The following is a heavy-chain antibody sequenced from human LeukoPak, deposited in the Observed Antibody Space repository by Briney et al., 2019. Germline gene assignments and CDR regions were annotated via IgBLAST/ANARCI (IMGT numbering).Heavy chain of an antibody. CDR3: ARLGGYCSGGSCYTLYYFDY. CDR2: ISAYNGNT. D-gene: IGHD2-15*01. V-gene: IGHV1-18*01. Sequence: ASVKVSCKASGYTFTSHGISWVRQAPGQGLEWMGWISAYNGNTNYAQKLQGRVTMTTDTSTSTAYMELRSLRSDDTAVYYCARLGGYCSGGSCYTLYYFDYWGQGTLVTVSS. J-gene: IGHJ4*02. CDR1: GYTFTSHG.